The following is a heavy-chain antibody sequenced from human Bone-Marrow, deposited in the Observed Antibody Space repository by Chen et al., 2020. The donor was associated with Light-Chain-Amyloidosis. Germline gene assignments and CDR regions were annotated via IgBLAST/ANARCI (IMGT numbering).Heavy chain of an antibody. CDR1: GYTFPNYW. D-gene: IGHD5-12*01. CDR3: ARRRDGYNFDY. V-gene: IGHV5-51*01. Sequence: EVQLEQSGPAVKKPGESLKIPCQGSGYTFPNYWIGWVRQMPGKGLEWMGVIYPDDSDARYSPSCEGQVTISADKSITTAYLQWRSLKASDTAMYYCARRRDGYNFDYWGQGTLVTVSS. J-gene: IGHJ4*02. CDR2: IYPDDSDA.